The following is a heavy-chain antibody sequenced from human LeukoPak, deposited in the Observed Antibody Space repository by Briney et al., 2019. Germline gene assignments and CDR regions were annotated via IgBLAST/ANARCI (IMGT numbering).Heavy chain of an antibody. CDR1: GFNFSSYA. Sequence: GGSLRLSCAASGFNFSSYAMHWVRRAPGKGLEWVAVISYDGSNKYYADSVKGRFTISRDNAKSSLYLEMNGLRADDTAVYYCARGHYGLDVWGQGTTVTVSS. CDR2: ISYDGSNK. V-gene: IGHV3-30-3*01. J-gene: IGHJ6*02. CDR3: ARGHYGLDV.